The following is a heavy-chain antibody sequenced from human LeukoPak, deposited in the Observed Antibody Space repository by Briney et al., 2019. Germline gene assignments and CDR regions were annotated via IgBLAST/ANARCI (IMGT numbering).Heavy chain of an antibody. V-gene: IGHV1-46*03. D-gene: IGHD3-22*01. CDR3: ARASDSSGYYAPQHYFDY. Sequence: ASVKVSYKASGYTFTRFYMHWVRQAPGQGLEWMGIINPSGGSTSYTQKFQGRATMTRDTSTTTVYMELSSLRSEDTAVYYCARASDSSGYYAPQHYFDYWGQGTLVTVSS. J-gene: IGHJ4*02. CDR1: GYTFTRFY. CDR2: INPSGGST.